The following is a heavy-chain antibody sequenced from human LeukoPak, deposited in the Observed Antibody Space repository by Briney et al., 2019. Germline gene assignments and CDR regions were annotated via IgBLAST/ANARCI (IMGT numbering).Heavy chain of an antibody. D-gene: IGHD5-18*01. CDR1: GGSFSGYY. J-gene: IGHJ4*02. CDR2: INHSGST. V-gene: IGHV4-34*01. Sequence: ASETLSLTCAVYGGSFSGYYWSWIRQPPGKGLEWIGEINHSGSTNYNPSLKSRVTISVDTSKNRFSLKLSSVTAADTAVYYCARGPKEIRGYSYGYYYWGQGTLVTVSS. CDR3: ARGPKEIRGYSYGYYY.